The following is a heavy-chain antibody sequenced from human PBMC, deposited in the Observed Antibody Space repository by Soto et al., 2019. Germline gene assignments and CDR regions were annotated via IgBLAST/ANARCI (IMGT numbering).Heavy chain of an antibody. J-gene: IGHJ6*02. CDR1: GGTFSSYA. Sequence: QVQLVQSGAEVKKPGSSVKVSCKASGGTFSSYAISWVRQAPGQGLEWMGGIIPIFGTANYAQKFQGRVTITADESTSTACMELSSLRSEDTAVYYCASKGEQWLARRRRDYYGMDVWGQGTTVTVSS. V-gene: IGHV1-69*01. CDR3: ASKGEQWLARRRRDYYGMDV. CDR2: IIPIFGTA. D-gene: IGHD6-19*01.